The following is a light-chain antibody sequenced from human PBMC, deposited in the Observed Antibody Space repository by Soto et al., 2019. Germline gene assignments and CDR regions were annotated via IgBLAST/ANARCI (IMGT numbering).Light chain of an antibody. CDR3: RQRYNWPLT. V-gene: IGKV3-11*01. J-gene: IGKJ4*01. Sequence: TVLTQSPATLSLSPGERATLSCKASQSIGNSLGWFQQKPGQAPRLLIDDAFNRATGIPARFTSSGSGSDFTLTISSLEPEDFGVYYCRQRYNWPLTFGGGTKVKIK. CDR1: QSIGNS. CDR2: DAF.